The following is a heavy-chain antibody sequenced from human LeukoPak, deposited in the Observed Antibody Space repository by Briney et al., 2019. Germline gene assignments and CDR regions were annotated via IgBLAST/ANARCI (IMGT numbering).Heavy chain of an antibody. CDR3: AREGRGRWFDY. V-gene: IGHV4-34*01. Sequence: SETLSLTCAVYGGSFSDYYWSWIRQPPGKGLEWIGEINHSGSTNYNPSLKSRVTMSVDTSKNQFSLKLSSVTAADTAVYYCAREGRGRWFDYWGQGTLVTVSS. D-gene: IGHD3-10*01. J-gene: IGHJ4*02. CDR1: GGSFSDYY. CDR2: INHSGST.